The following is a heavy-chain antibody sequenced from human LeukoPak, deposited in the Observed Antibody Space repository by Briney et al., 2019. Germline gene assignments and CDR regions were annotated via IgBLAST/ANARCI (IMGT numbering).Heavy chain of an antibody. CDR2: IYYSGST. Sequence: SETLSLTCSVPGGSISRGGHYWNWIRQHPGKGLEWIGYIYYSGSTYHNPSLKSRVTISLDTSKNQFSLTLNSVTAADTAVYYCAREALGYCGGGNCYRFDRWGQGTLVAVSS. CDR1: GGSISRGGHY. CDR3: AREALGYCGGGNCYRFDR. V-gene: IGHV4-31*03. J-gene: IGHJ4*02. D-gene: IGHD2-15*01.